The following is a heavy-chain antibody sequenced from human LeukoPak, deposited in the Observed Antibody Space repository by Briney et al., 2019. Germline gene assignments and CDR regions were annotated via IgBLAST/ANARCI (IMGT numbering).Heavy chain of an antibody. CDR3: ARDPGVVVAAGYYYGMDV. CDR2: IYTSGST. D-gene: IGHD3-22*01. CDR1: GGSISSYY. V-gene: IGHV4-4*07. Sequence: SETLSLTCTVSGGSISSYYWSWIRQPAGKGLEWIGRIYTSGSTNYSPSLKSRVTMSVDTSKNQFSLKLSSVTAADTAVYYCARDPGVVVAAGYYYGMDVWGQGTTVTVSS. J-gene: IGHJ6*02.